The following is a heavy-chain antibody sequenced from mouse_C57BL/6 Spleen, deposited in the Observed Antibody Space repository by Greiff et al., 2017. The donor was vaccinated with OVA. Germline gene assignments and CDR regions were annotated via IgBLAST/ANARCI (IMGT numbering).Heavy chain of an antibody. D-gene: IGHD2-5*01. V-gene: IGHV1-80*01. CDR3: AEEDYSNYEGFAY. CDR2: IYPGDGDT. J-gene: IGHJ3*01. CDR1: GYAFSSYW. Sequence: QVQLQQSGAELVKPGASVKISCKASGYAFSSYWMNWVKQRPGKGLEWIGQIYPGDGDTNYNGKFKGKATLTADNSSSTAYMQLSSLTSEDSAVYFCAEEDYSNYEGFAYWGQGTLVTVSA.